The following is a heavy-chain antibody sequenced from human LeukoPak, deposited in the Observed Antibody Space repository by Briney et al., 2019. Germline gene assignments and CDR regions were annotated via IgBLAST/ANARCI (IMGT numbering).Heavy chain of an antibody. CDR2: ISTSSSYI. V-gene: IGHV3-21*01. CDR3: VREYCSGGSCSDAFDI. CDR1: GFTFSSYY. Sequence: GGSLRLSCAASGFTFSSYYMKWVRQAPGKGLEWVSSISTSSSYIYYADSVKGRFIISRDNAKNSLYLQMNSLRAEDTALYYCVREYCSGGSCSDAFDIWGQGTMVTVSS. D-gene: IGHD2-15*01. J-gene: IGHJ3*02.